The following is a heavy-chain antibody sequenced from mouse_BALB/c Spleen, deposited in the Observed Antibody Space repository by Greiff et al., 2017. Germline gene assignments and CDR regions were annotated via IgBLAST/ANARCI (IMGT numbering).Heavy chain of an antibody. V-gene: IGHV10S3*01. CDR1: GFTFNTNA. Sequence: TGGGLVQPKGSLKLSCAASGFTFNTNAMNWVRQAPGKGLEWVARIRSKSNNYATYYADSVKDRFTISRDDSQSMLYLQMNNLKTEDTAMYYCVRGEGYYYAMDYWGQGTSVTVSS. CDR2: IRSKSNNYAT. CDR3: VRGEGYYYAMDY. J-gene: IGHJ4*01.